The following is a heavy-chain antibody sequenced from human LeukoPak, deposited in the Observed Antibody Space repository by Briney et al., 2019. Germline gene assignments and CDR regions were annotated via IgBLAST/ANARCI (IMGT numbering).Heavy chain of an antibody. D-gene: IGHD1-26*01. CDR1: GFTFSDYW. V-gene: IGHV3-7*01. CDR3: ARDREVGAWGPRCNL. Sequence: GGTLTLSCSASGFTFSDYWLMWVRQAPGKGLEWVGNICQDDSEKNYVDSVKGGFTISRDNAKCSLYLQMHSLRAEDTAVYYCARDREVGAWGPRCNLGGQRTRLSVPS. J-gene: IGHJ4*02. CDR2: ICQDDSEK.